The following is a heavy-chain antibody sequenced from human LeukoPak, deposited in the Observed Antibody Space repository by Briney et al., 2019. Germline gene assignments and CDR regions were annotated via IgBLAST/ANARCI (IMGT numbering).Heavy chain of an antibody. V-gene: IGHV3-33*01. CDR2: TRFDGSIK. D-gene: IGHD1-1*01. J-gene: IGHJ4*02. CDR1: GFIFSDYG. CDR3: ARWGGTRQYYFDY. Sequence: PGGSLGLSCAVSGFIFSDYGFHWVRQAPGKGLEWVAVTRFDGSIKQYVDSVKGRFTISRDDSENTLYLQMNFLKSEGTAVYYCARWGGTRQYYFDYWGQGTLVTVSS.